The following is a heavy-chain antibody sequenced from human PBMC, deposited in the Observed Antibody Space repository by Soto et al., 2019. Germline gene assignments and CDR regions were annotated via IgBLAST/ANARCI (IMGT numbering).Heavy chain of an antibody. CDR1: GYTFTSYD. V-gene: IGHV1-8*01. D-gene: IGHD3-22*01. J-gene: IGHJ3*02. CDR3: ARVEVVYYYDSSGKGAFDI. Sequence: ASVKVSCKASGYTFTSYDINWVRQATGQGLEWMGWMNPNSGNTGYAQKFQGRVTMTRNTSISTAYMELSSLRPEDTAVYYCARVEVVYYYDSSGKGAFDIWGQGTMVTVSS. CDR2: MNPNSGNT.